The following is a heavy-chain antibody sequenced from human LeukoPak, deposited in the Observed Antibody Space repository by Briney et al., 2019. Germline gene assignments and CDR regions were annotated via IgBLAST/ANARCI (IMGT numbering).Heavy chain of an antibody. CDR2: FSGSGGST. J-gene: IGHJ3*01. CDR3: AKDRSCTGSSCNVGS. Sequence: TGGSLRLSCAASGFTFSSFAMSWVRQAPGKGLEWVSAFSGSGGSTYYTDSVKGRFTISRDNSKNTLFLQMNSLRAEDTAVYYCAKDRSCTGSSCNVGSWGQGTMVTVSS. D-gene: IGHD2-2*01. V-gene: IGHV3-23*01. CDR1: GFTFSSFA.